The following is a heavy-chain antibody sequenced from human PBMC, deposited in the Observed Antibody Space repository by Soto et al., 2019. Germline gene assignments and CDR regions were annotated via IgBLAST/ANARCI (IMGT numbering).Heavy chain of an antibody. CDR2: ISRDGGTK. V-gene: IGHV3-30*03. J-gene: IGHJ4*02. D-gene: IGHD2-8*02. CDR1: GFTVSTYG. Sequence: QVQLVESGGGVVQPGRSLRLSCAVSGFTVSTYGMHWVRQAPGKGLEWVAVISRDGGTKYYADSVKGRFTISRDNSRKTLFREMNSLRGDDMAVYYCTGEVASGYWGQGTLVTVSS. CDR3: TGEVASGY.